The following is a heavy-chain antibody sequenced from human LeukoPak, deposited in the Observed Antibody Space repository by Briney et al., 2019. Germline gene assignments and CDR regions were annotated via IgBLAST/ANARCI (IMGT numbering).Heavy chain of an antibody. Sequence: SETLSLTCTVSGGSISSGNYYWSWIRQPAGKGLEWIGRISTIGSTNYNPSLNSRVTISIDTSKNQFSLKLSSVTAADTAVYYCARAGASPAGTSVLRYFDWLPFYYFDYWGQGTLVTVSS. CDR3: ARAGASPAGTSVLRYFDWLPFYYFDY. V-gene: IGHV4-61*02. J-gene: IGHJ4*02. D-gene: IGHD3-9*01. CDR1: GGSISSGNYY. CDR2: ISTIGST.